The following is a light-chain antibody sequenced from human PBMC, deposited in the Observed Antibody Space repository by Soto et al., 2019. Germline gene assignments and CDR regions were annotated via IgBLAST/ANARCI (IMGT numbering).Light chain of an antibody. CDR3: QQYAYSPLT. V-gene: IGKV3-20*01. CDR1: QSVGSNY. J-gene: IGKJ4*01. CDR2: GAS. Sequence: EKFFTQSPGTLSLSPGEGATLSCRASQSVGSNYLAWYQQKPGQAPRLLIYGASSRATGIPDRFSGSGSGTDFTLTISRLEPEDFAMYYCQQYAYSPLTFGGGTKVDIK.